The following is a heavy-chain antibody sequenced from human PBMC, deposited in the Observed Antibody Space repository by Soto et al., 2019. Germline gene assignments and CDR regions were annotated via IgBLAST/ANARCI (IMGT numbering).Heavy chain of an antibody. CDR1: GVSISSGDYY. V-gene: IGHV4-30-4*01. Sequence: PSETLSLTCTVSGVSISSGDYYWSWIRQPPGKGLEWIGYIYYSGSTFYNPSLKSRLTISVDTSKNQFSLKLSSVTAADTAVYYCAREIWSGYQFDYWGQGTLVTVSS. D-gene: IGHD3-3*01. J-gene: IGHJ4*02. CDR2: IYYSGST. CDR3: AREIWSGYQFDY.